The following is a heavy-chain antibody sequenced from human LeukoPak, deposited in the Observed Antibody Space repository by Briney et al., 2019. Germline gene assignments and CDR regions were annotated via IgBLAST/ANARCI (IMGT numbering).Heavy chain of an antibody. V-gene: IGHV1-18*01. Sequence: ATVKLSCKASDYPFTSYGITWVRQAPGQGLEWMGGISAYNGNTNYAQKLQGRVTLTTATSTSTEYMGLRSLSSDDTAVYYCARSSSVTIPGYYFDCWGQGTLVTVSS. D-gene: IGHD2-21*01. J-gene: IGHJ4*02. CDR2: ISAYNGNT. CDR3: ARSSSVTIPGYYFDC. CDR1: DYPFTSYG.